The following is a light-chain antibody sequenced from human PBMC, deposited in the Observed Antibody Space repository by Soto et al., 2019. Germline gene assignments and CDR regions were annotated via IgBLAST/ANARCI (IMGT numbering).Light chain of an antibody. CDR2: GAC. Sequence: EIVLTQSPATLSLSPGERATLSGRVSPRVSNYLAWYQQKPGQAPRLVIFGACHRATGIPARFSGSGSGTEFTLPISNLQSEDFAVYYCQQYNKRPPWTFGQGTKVDI. J-gene: IGKJ1*01. V-gene: IGKV3-15*01. CDR1: PRVSNY. CDR3: QQYNKRPPWT.